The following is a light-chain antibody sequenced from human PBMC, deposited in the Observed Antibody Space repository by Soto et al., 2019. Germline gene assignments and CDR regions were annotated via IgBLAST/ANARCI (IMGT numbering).Light chain of an antibody. V-gene: IGKV1-5*01. CDR2: DAS. J-gene: IGKJ1*01. CDR3: QHSYMGWT. CDR1: QSIGRF. Sequence: DIQMTPSPSTLSASVGARVTLPCRASQSIGRFLAWFQHQPGRAPKLLIYDASTSESRAPTRFSGTGSGTEFTFSITRLQPDDVGTYYYQHSYMGWTFGQGTKVEIK.